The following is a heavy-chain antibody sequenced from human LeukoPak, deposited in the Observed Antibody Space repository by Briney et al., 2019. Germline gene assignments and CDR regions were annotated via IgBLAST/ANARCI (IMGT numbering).Heavy chain of an antibody. V-gene: IGHV3-23*01. CDR3: ARPGIAVPGLRVYDY. J-gene: IGHJ4*02. CDR1: GSTFSSYA. Sequence: QAGGSLRLSCAASGSTFSSYAMSWVRQAPGKGLEWVSAISGSGGSTYYADSVKGRFTIPRDNSKNTLYLQVNSLRAEDTAVYYCARPGIAVPGLRVYDYWGQGTLVTVSS. D-gene: IGHD6-19*01. CDR2: ISGSGGST.